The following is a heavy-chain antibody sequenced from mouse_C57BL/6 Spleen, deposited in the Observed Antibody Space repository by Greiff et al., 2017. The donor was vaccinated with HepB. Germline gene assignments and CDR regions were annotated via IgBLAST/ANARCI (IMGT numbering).Heavy chain of an antibody. D-gene: IGHD2-2*01. CDR3: ARGGLTMVTGRNYFDY. CDR2: IDPSDSET. J-gene: IGHJ2*01. Sequence: QVQLQQPGAELVRPGSSVKLFCKASGYTFTSYWMHWVKQRPIQGLEWIGNIDPSDSETHYNQKFKDKATLTVDKSSSTAYMQLSSLTSEDSAVYYCARGGLTMVTGRNYFDYWGQGTTLTVSS. V-gene: IGHV1-52*01. CDR1: GYTFTSYW.